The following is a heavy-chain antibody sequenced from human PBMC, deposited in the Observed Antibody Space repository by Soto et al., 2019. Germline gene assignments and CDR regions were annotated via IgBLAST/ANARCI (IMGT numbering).Heavy chain of an antibody. CDR2: VKSKNDGGTT. CDR3: AKDLTFWSGPFDY. V-gene: IGHV3-15*07. D-gene: IGHD3-3*01. CDR1: GFTFSNAW. J-gene: IGHJ4*02. Sequence: GGSLRLSCAASGFTFSNAWINWVRQTPGRGLEWVGRVKSKNDGGTTDFAAPVKGRFTISRDNAKNSLYLQMNSLRAEDTALYYCAKDLTFWSGPFDYWGQGTLVTVSS.